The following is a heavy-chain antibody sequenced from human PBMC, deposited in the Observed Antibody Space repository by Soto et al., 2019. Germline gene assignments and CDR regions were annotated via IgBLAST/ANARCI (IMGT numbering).Heavy chain of an antibody. CDR2: INPSGTRT. V-gene: IGHV1-46*01. D-gene: IGHD2-21*02. CDR1: GFIFSKYY. J-gene: IGHJ5*02. Sequence: QVQLEQSGTEVKKAGASVKLSCKASGFIFSKYYMHWVRQAPGQGLEWVGIINPSGTRTSCAPKFQGRVTMTRDTSTSTVYMELSSLTSDDTAVYYCARDNSYPTAWWLDPWGRGTLVTVSS. CDR3: ARDNSYPTAWWLDP.